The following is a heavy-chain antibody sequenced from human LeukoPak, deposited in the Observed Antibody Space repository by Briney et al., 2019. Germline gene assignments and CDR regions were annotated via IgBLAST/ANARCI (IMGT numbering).Heavy chain of an antibody. Sequence: GGSLRLSCAASGFTFDDYAMHWVRQAPGKGLEWVSGISWNSGSIGYADSVKGRFTISRDNAKNSLYLQMDSLRAEDMALYYCARARWNVQYFDYWGQGTLVTVSS. CDR2: ISWNSGSI. CDR3: ARARWNVQYFDY. D-gene: IGHD1-1*01. CDR1: GFTFDDYA. J-gene: IGHJ4*02. V-gene: IGHV3-9*03.